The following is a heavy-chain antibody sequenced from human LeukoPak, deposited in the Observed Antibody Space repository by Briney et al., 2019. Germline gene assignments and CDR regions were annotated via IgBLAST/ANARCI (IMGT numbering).Heavy chain of an antibody. CDR1: GFTFINYA. CDR3: ASDDGPNDN. V-gene: IGHV3-23*01. Sequence: GSLRLSCAASGFTFINYAMNWVRQAPGKGLEWVSALSFSGLTTYYADSVRGRFTISRDNSKNTLYLQMNSLRAEDTAIYYCASDDGPNDNWGQGTLVTVSS. D-gene: IGHD2-8*01. J-gene: IGHJ4*02. CDR2: LSFSGLTT.